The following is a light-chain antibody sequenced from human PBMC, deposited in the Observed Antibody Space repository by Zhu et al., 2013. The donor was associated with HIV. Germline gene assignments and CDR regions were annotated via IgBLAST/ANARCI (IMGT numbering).Light chain of an antibody. J-gene: IGKJ4*01. V-gene: IGKV1-33*01. CDR3: QVYDYLLS. Sequence: DIQLTQSPSSLSASVGDRVTITCRASQTISTFLNWYQQKPGKAPKILIFGASNLRSEVPSRFSGSGSGTHFTFTISRLQPEDVATYFCQVYDYLLSFGEGTRVE. CDR2: GAS. CDR1: QTISTF.